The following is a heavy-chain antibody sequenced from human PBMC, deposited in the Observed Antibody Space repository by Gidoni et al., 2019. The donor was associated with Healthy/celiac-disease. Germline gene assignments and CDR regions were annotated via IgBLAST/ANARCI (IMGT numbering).Heavy chain of an antibody. J-gene: IGHJ6*02. CDR1: GFTFRGPP. CDR3: SRLPVDYYDSTGYYPPYGMDV. V-gene: IGHV3-73*02. D-gene: IGHD3-22*01. Sequence: DVQLVESGGGLVQPGGSLKLSCAASGFTFRGPPMTWVRQASGKGLEWVGRIRSTAKSYATAYAAAVKGRFTISRDDSKNTAYLQRNSLKTEDTAVYYCSRLPVDYYDSTGYYPPYGMDVWGQGTTVTVSS. CDR2: IRSTAKSYAT.